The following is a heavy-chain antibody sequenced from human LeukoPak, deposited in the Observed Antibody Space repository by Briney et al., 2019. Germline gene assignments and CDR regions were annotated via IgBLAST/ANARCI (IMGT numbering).Heavy chain of an antibody. CDR2: IGPTGFDR. V-gene: IGHV3-21*06. CDR3: ATETNGRHYDY. J-gene: IGHJ4*02. Sequence: PGGSLRLSCTTSGLTFSTSGFNWVRQAPGKGLEWVASIGPTGFDRYHADSIKGRFTVSRDNANNFLYLQMDSLRAEDTAVYYCATETNGRHYDYWGQGTLLTVSS. D-gene: IGHD1-14*01. CDR1: GLTFSTSG.